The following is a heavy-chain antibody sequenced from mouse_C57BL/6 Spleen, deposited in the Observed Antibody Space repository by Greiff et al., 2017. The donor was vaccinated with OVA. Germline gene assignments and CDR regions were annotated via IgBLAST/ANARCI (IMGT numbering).Heavy chain of an antibody. CDR1: GYTFTSYW. Sequence: QVQLQQPGAELVRPGTSVKLSCKASGYTFTSYWMHWVKQRPGQGLEWIGVIDPSDSYTTYNQKLKGKATLTVDTSSSTAYMQLSSLTSEDSAVYYCARPFTTVVARGYFDVWGTGTTVTVSS. CDR2: IDPSDSYT. J-gene: IGHJ1*03. V-gene: IGHV1-59*01. D-gene: IGHD1-1*01. CDR3: ARPFTTVVARGYFDV.